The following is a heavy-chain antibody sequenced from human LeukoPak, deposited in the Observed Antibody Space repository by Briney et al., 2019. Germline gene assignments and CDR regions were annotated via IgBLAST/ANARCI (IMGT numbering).Heavy chain of an antibody. CDR3: ARGGTEASSGDY. CDR1: GYTFTNYY. V-gene: IGHV1-2*06. J-gene: IGHJ4*02. CDR2: INPNSGDT. Sequence: PGASVKVSCKASGYTFTNYYIHWVRQAPGQGLEWMGRINPNSGDTNYAHKFQGRVTMTRDTSISIAYMELSRLRSDDTALYYCARGGTEASSGDYWGQGALVTVSS. D-gene: IGHD3-10*01.